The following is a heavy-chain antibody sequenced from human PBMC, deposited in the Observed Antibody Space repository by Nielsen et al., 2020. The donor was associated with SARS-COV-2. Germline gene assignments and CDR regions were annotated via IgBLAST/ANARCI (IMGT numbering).Heavy chain of an antibody. Sequence: WIRQPPGKGLEWVAVISYDGSNKYYADSVKGRFTISRDNSKNTLYLQMNSLRAEDTAVYYCARVDSSSWYYYYYYGMDVWGQGTTVTVSS. CDR3: ARVDSSSWYYYYYYGMDV. CDR2: ISYDGSNK. V-gene: IGHV3-30-3*01. D-gene: IGHD6-13*01. J-gene: IGHJ6*02.